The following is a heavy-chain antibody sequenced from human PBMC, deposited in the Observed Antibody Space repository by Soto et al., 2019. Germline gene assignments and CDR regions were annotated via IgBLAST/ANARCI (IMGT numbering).Heavy chain of an antibody. CDR2: IYPGDSDT. CDR3: ARTAATGKYYYGVDV. V-gene: IGHV5-51*01. D-gene: IGHD6-13*01. CDR1: GYSFTSYW. Sequence: ESLKISCKGSGYSFTSYWIGWVRQMPGKGLEWMGIIYPGDSDTRYSPSFQGQVTISADKSISTAYLQWSSLKASDTAMYYCARTAATGKYYYGVDVWGQGTTVTVSS. J-gene: IGHJ6*02.